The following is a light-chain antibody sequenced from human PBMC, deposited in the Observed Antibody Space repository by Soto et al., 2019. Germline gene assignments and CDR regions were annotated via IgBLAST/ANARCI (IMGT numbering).Light chain of an antibody. Sequence: DIQMTQSPSSLSASVGDRVTITCRASQNIGTSLNWYQQKPGKAPTALIYKASTMQGGVPSRFSGSGSGIDFTLTISSLQPEDSATYYCQQSYSSLVYTFGPGTRLEIK. V-gene: IGKV1-39*01. CDR2: KAS. J-gene: IGKJ5*01. CDR3: QQSYSSLVYT. CDR1: QNIGTS.